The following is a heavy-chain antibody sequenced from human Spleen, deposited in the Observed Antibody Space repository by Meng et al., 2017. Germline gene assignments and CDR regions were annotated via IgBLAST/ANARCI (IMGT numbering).Heavy chain of an antibody. Sequence: GESLKISCKASGYTFTGYYMHWVRQAPGQGLEWMGWINPNSGGTNYAQKFQGRVTMTRDTSISTAYMELSRLRSDDTAVYYCARVLRYFDWSKGPFDYWGQGTLVTVSS. CDR2: INPNSGGT. J-gene: IGHJ4*02. D-gene: IGHD3-9*01. V-gene: IGHV1-2*02. CDR3: ARVLRYFDWSKGPFDY. CDR1: GYTFTGYY.